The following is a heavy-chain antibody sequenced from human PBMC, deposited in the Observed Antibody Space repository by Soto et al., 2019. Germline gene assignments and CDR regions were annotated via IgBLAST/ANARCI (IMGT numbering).Heavy chain of an antibody. D-gene: IGHD3-3*01. J-gene: IGHJ5*02. V-gene: IGHV4-31*03. Sequence: QVQLQESGPGLVKPSQTLSLTCTVSGGSISSGDYYWSWIRQHPGKGLEWIGYIYYSGSTYYNPSLKSRVTISVDPSKTQFSLKLSSVTAAATAVYYCARWWSGSRQGFDPWGQGTRVTVSS. CDR2: IYYSGST. CDR1: GGSISSGDYY. CDR3: ARWWSGSRQGFDP.